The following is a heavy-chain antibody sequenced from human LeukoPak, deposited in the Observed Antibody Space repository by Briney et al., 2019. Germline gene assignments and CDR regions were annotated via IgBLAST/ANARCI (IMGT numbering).Heavy chain of an antibody. Sequence: GGSLRLSCAASGFTFSSYWMHWVRHAPGKGLVWVSRINSDGTGTIYADSVKGRFTISRDNAKNSLYLQMNSLRAEDMALYYCAKDLEYSSSSGFDYWGQGTLVTVSS. CDR3: AKDLEYSSSSGFDY. CDR1: GFTFSSYW. D-gene: IGHD6-6*01. J-gene: IGHJ4*02. V-gene: IGHV3-74*01. CDR2: INSDGTGT.